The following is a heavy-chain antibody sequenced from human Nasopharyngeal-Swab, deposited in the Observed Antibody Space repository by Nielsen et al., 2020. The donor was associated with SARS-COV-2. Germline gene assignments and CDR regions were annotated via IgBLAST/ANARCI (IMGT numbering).Heavy chain of an antibody. CDR2: IYYSEST. V-gene: IGHV4-39*01. CDR3: AGTYYDFWSGPSGAFDI. J-gene: IGHJ3*02. D-gene: IGHD3-3*01. Sequence: WIRQPPGKGLEWIGSIYYSESTYYNPSLKSRVTISVDTSKNQFSLKLSSVTAADTAVYYCAGTYYDFWSGPSGAFDIWGQGTMVTVSS.